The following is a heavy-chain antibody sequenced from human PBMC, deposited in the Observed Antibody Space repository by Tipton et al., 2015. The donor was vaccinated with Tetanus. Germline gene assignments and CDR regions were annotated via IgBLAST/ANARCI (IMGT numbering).Heavy chain of an antibody. CDR3: ARVACSSTSCYSHYFDY. CDR1: GGSFSDYY. Sequence: TLSLTCAVSGGSFSDYYWTWIRQSPGKGLEWIGYVFRSGSADYNPSLKSRVNISLDRSENQISLMLTSVTAADTAVYYCARVACSSTSCYSHYFDYWGPGSLVTVSS. D-gene: IGHD2-2*01. J-gene: IGHJ4*02. V-gene: IGHV4-34*12. CDR2: VFRSGSA.